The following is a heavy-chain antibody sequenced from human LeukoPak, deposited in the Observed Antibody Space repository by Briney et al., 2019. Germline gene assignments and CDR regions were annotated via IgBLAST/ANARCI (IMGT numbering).Heavy chain of an antibody. Sequence: GSLRLSCAASGFTFSSYAMNWVRQAPGKGLEWVANIKQDGSEKYYVDSVKGRFTISRDNAKNSLYLQMNSLRAEDTAVYYCARGYSRFDYWGQGSLVTVSS. V-gene: IGHV3-7*01. CDR3: ARGYSRFDY. D-gene: IGHD6-13*01. CDR2: IKQDGSEK. CDR1: GFTFSSYA. J-gene: IGHJ4*02.